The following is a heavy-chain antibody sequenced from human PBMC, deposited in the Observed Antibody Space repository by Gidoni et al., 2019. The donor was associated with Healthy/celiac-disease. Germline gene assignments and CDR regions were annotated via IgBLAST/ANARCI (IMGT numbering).Heavy chain of an antibody. J-gene: IGHJ3*02. CDR1: GGSISSSSYY. V-gene: IGHV4-39*01. CDR3: ARFTTVTMNAFDI. CDR2: IYYSGST. D-gene: IGHD4-17*01. Sequence: QLQLQESGPGLVKPSETLSLTCPVSGGSISSSSYYWGWIRQPPGKGLEWIGSIYYSGSTYYNPSLKSRVTISVDTSKNQFSLKLSSVTAADTAVYYCARFTTVTMNAFDIWGQGTMVTVSS.